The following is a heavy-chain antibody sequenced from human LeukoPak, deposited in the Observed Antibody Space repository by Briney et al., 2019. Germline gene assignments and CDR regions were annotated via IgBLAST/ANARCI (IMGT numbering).Heavy chain of an antibody. CDR1: GGSISSYY. CDR3: ARDQPRLRFLEWPLKYNWFDP. J-gene: IGHJ5*02. D-gene: IGHD3-3*01. CDR2: IYTSGST. V-gene: IGHV4-4*07. Sequence: NPSETLSLTCTVSGGSISSYYWSWIRQPAGKGLEWIGRIYTSGSTNYNPSLKSRVTMSVDTSKNQFSLKLSSVTAADTAVYYCARDQPRLRFLEWPLKYNWFDPWGQGTLVTVSS.